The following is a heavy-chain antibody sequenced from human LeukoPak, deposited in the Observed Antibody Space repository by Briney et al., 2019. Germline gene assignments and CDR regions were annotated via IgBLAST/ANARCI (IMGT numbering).Heavy chain of an antibody. V-gene: IGHV3-30*04. J-gene: IGHJ4*02. D-gene: IGHD6-6*01. CDR3: ARDLLEYSSSSLVHY. CDR1: GFTFSSYA. CDR2: ISYDGSNK. Sequence: PGGSLRLSCAASGFTFSSYAMHWVRQAPGKGLEWVAVISYDGSNKYYADSVKGRFTISRDNSKNTLYLQMNSMRAEDTAVYYCARDLLEYSSSSLVHYWGQGTLVTVSS.